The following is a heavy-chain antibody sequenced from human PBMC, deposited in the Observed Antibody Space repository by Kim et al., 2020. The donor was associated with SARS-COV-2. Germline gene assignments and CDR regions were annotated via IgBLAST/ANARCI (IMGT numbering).Heavy chain of an antibody. V-gene: IGHV3-15*01. J-gene: IGHJ4*02. D-gene: IGHD3-10*01. CDR2: IKSKTDGGTT. Sequence: GGSLRLSCAASGFTFSNAWMSWVRQAPGKGLEWVGRIKSKTDGGTTDYAAPVKGRFTISIDDSKNTLYLQMNSLKTEDTAVYYCTTPNYYGSGSYYNMVNYWGQGTLVTVSS. CDR3: TTPNYYGSGSYYNMVNY. CDR1: GFTFSNAW.